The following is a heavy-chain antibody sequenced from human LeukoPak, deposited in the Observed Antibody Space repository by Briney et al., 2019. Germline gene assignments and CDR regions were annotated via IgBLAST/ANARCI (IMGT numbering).Heavy chain of an antibody. CDR2: INHSGST. J-gene: IGHJ4*02. CDR1: GGSFSGYY. CDR3: ARERAVAGTRGFDY. Sequence: PSETLSLTCAVYGGSFSGYYWSWIRQPPGKGLEWIGEINHSGSTNYNPSLKSRVTISVDTSKNQFPLKLSSVTAADTAVYYCARERAVAGTRGFDYWGQGTLVTVSS. D-gene: IGHD6-19*01. V-gene: IGHV4-34*01.